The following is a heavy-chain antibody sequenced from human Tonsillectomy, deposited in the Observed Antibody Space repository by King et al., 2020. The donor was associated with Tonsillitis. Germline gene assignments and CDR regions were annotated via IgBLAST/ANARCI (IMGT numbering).Heavy chain of an antibody. CDR3: ARLDILTGYYKDNYGMDV. J-gene: IGHJ6*02. V-gene: IGHV3-74*01. CDR1: GFTFSSYW. D-gene: IGHD3-9*01. CDR2: INSDGSST. Sequence: VQLVESGGGLVQPGGSLRLSCAASGFTFSSYWMHWVRQAPGKGLVWVSRINSDGSSTSYADSVKGRFTISRDNAKNTLYLQMNSLRAEDTAVYYCARLDILTGYYKDNYGMDVWGQGTTVTVSS.